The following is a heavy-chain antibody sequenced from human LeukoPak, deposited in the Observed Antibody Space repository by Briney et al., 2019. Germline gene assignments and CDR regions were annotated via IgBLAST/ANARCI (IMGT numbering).Heavy chain of an antibody. CDR2: INTDGTVT. CDR1: GFTFSKYW. D-gene: IGHD6-19*01. Sequence: GGSLRLSRAASGFTFSKYWMLWVRQAPGKGLESVSRINTDGTVTTYADSVKGRFTVSRDNADNTMFLQMNSVRDEDTAVYYCATKQWLAPPPDSWGQGTLVTVSS. J-gene: IGHJ4*02. V-gene: IGHV3-74*01. CDR3: ATKQWLAPPPDS.